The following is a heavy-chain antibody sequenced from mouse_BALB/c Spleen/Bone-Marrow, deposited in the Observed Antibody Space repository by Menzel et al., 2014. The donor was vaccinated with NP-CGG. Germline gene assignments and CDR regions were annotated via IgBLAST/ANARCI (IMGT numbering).Heavy chain of an antibody. Sequence: VQLKQSGAELVKPGASVKLSCTASGFNIKDTYMHWVKQRPERGLEWIGRIDPANGNTKYDPKFQGRATITADTSSNTAYLQLSSLTSEDTAVYYCARLDLFACWGQGTLVTVSA. CDR3: ARLDLFAC. V-gene: IGHV14-3*02. CDR1: GFNIKDTY. J-gene: IGHJ3*01. CDR2: IDPANGNT.